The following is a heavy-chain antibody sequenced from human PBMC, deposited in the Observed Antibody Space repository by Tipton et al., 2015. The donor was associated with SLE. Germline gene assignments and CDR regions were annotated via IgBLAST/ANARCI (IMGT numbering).Heavy chain of an antibody. CDR1: GGFISGSGYY. J-gene: IGHJ4*02. V-gene: IGHV4-39*07. CDR2: INHSGST. D-gene: IGHD6-19*01. Sequence: TLSLTCPLSGGFISGSGYYWGWIRQPPGKGLEWIGEINHSGSTHYNPSLKTRVTISVDTSKSQFSLNLRSVTAADTAVYYCARGGMGIAVAGEFDSWGQGTLVTVSS. CDR3: ARGGMGIAVAGEFDS.